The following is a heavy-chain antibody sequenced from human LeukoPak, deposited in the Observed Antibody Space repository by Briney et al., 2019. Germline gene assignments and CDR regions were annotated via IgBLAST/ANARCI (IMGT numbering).Heavy chain of an antibody. J-gene: IGHJ4*02. CDR1: GGSISTSTYY. Sequence: SETLSLTCTVSGGSISTSTYYWSWIRQHPGKGLEWIGYIYYSGSTYYNPSLKSRVTISVDTSKNQFSLKLSSVTAADTAVYYCARDSYDILTGHAFDYWGQGTLVTVSS. CDR2: IYYSGST. CDR3: ARDSYDILTGHAFDY. D-gene: IGHD3-9*01. V-gene: IGHV4-31*03.